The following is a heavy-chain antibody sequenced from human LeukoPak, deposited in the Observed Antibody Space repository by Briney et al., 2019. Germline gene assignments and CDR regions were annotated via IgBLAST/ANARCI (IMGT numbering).Heavy chain of an antibody. Sequence: GGSLRLSCAASGFTFSGSAMHWVRQASGKGLEWVGRIRSEANSYATAYAASVKGRFTISRDDSKNTAYLQMNSLKTEDTAVYYCTRQDGVFQFDYWGQGTLVTVSS. J-gene: IGHJ4*02. CDR1: GFTFSGSA. D-gene: IGHD3-16*01. CDR3: TRQDGVFQFDY. V-gene: IGHV3-73*01. CDR2: IRSEANSYAT.